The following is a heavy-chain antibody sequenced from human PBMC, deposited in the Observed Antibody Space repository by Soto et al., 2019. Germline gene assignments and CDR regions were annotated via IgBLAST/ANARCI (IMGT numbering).Heavy chain of an antibody. V-gene: IGHV3-64D*06. Sequence: PGGSLRLSCSASGFTFSSYAMHWVRQAPGKGLEYASAISSNGGSTYYADSVKGRFTISRDNSKNTLYLQMSSLRAEDTAVYYCVKEPKYSSSWSYPFDGMDVWGQGTTVTVSS. J-gene: IGHJ6*02. CDR2: ISSNGGST. CDR3: VKEPKYSSSWSYPFDGMDV. D-gene: IGHD6-13*01. CDR1: GFTFSSYA.